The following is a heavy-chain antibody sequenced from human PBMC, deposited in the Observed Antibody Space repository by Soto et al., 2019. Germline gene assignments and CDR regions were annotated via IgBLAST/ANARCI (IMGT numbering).Heavy chain of an antibody. Sequence: QVQLQQWGAGLLKPSETLSLTCAVYGGSFSVYYWSWIRQPPGKGLEWIGGINHSGHTNYNPSLKSRGTISVDASKNHFSLKLTSVTAADTAVYYCARSGHLFDYWGQGTLVTVSS. CDR3: ARSGHLFDY. D-gene: IGHD3-10*01. J-gene: IGHJ4*02. CDR1: GGSFSVYY. V-gene: IGHV4-34*01. CDR2: INHSGHT.